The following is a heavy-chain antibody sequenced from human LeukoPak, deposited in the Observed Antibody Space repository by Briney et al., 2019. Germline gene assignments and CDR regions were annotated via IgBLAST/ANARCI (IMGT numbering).Heavy chain of an antibody. CDR2: INPSGGST. CDR3: ARAVRGYDFWSGYSNFDY. CDR1: GYTFTSYY. Sequence: ASVKVSCKASGYTFTSYYMHWVRQAPGQGLEWMGIINPSGGSTNYAQKLQGRVTMTTDTSTSTAYMELRSLRSDDTAVYYCARAVRGYDFWSGYSNFDYWGQGTLVTVSS. J-gene: IGHJ4*02. D-gene: IGHD3-3*01. V-gene: IGHV1-46*01.